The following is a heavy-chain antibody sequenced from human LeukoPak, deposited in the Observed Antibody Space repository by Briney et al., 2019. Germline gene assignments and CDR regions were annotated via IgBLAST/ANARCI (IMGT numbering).Heavy chain of an antibody. CDR2: IGGYNGNT. D-gene: IGHD3-10*01. CDR3: ARDTPIYYGPPGNAFDI. CDR1: GYTFTTYS. V-gene: IGHV1-18*01. J-gene: IGHJ3*02. Sequence: ASVKVSCKASGYTFTTYSITWVRQAPGQGLEWMGWIGGYNGNTDYAQKFQGRVTMTTDTSTSTAYMELRSLRSDDTAVYYCARDTPIYYGPPGNAFDIWGQGTMVTVSS.